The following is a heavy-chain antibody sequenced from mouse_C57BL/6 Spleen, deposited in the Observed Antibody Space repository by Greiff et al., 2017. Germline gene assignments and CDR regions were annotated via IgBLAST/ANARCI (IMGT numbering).Heavy chain of an antibody. V-gene: IGHV1-53*01. D-gene: IGHD1-1*01. CDR2: INPSNGGT. CDR3: ARDLIATVGATKAMDD. J-gene: IGHJ4*01. CDR1: GYTFTSYW. Sequence: QVQLQQPGTELVKPGASVKLSCKASGYTFTSYWMHWVKQRPGQGLEWIGNINPSNGGTNYNEKFKCKATLTVDKSSSAAYMQLSSLTSEDSAVYYCARDLIATVGATKAMDDWGQGTSVTVSS.